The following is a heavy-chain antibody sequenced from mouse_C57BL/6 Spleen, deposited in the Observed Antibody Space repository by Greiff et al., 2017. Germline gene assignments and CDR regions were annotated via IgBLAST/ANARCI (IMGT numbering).Heavy chain of an antibody. CDR1: GYTFTSYW. D-gene: IGHD2-2*01. V-gene: IGHV1-72*01. J-gene: IGHJ4*01. Sequence: VQLQQPGAELVKPGASVKLSCKASGYTFTSYWMHWVKQRPGRGLEWIGRLDPYSGGTKYNEKFKSKATLTVDKPSSTAYMQLSSLTSEDSAVYDCARSGGYDGGWYAMDYWGQGTSVTVSS. CDR3: ARSGGYDGGWYAMDY. CDR2: LDPYSGGT.